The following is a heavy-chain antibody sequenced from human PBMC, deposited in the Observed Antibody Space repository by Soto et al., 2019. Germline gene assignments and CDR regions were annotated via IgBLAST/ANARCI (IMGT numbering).Heavy chain of an antibody. CDR2: IYYSGRT. CDR1: GGSISSGGYY. J-gene: IGHJ6*02. CDR3: SRLGEDCSSTSCYLGYYYAMDV. Sequence: TLSLTCSVSGGSISSGGYYWSWIRQHPGKGLEWIGYIYYSGRTFYNPSLNSRVSISVDTSKNQFSLKLSSVTAADAGVYYCSRLGEDCSSTSCYLGYYYAMDVWGQGTTVTVSS. D-gene: IGHD2-2*01. V-gene: IGHV4-31*03.